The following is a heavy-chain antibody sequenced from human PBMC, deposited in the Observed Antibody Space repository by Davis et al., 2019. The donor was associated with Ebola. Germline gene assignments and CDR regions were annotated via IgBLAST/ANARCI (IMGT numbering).Heavy chain of an antibody. V-gene: IGHV3-21*01. Sequence: GGSLRLSCAASGFTFSSYSMNWVRQAPGKGLEWVSSISSSSSYIYYADSVKGRFTISRDNAKNSLYLQMNSLRAEDTAVYYCARDRVVVVPAAIVYYGMDVWGQGTTVTVSS. CDR1: GFTFSSYS. J-gene: IGHJ6*02. CDR3: ARDRVVVVPAAIVYYGMDV. CDR2: ISSSSSYI. D-gene: IGHD2-2*01.